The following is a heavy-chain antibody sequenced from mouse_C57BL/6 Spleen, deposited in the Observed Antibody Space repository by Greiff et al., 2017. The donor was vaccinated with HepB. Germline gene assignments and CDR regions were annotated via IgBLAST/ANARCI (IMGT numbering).Heavy chain of an antibody. J-gene: IGHJ3*01. Sequence: QVQLQQPGAELVMPGASVKLSCKASGYTFTSYWMHWVKQSPGQGLEWIGEIDPSDSYTNYNQKFKGKSTLTVDKSSSTAYMQLSSLTSEDSAVYYCARGDYGSSYVWFAYWGQGTLVTVSA. CDR1: GYTFTSYW. CDR2: IDPSDSYT. V-gene: IGHV1-69*01. CDR3: ARGDYGSSYVWFAY. D-gene: IGHD1-1*01.